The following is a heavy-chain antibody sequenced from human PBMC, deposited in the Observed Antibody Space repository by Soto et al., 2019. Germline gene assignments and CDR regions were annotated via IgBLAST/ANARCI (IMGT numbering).Heavy chain of an antibody. V-gene: IGHV1-69*13. CDR2: IIPISGTT. D-gene: IGHD5-12*01. Sequence: ASVKVSCKASGGTFSTHAIIWVRQAPGHGLEWMGGIIPISGTTYYTQKFQGRVTITADEPTSTAFMELSSLKSDDTAVFYCAKGGAIVADGTRVYLYKDMDVWGQGTPGSVSS. J-gene: IGHJ6*02. CDR1: GGTFSTHA. CDR3: AKGGAIVADGTRVYLYKDMDV.